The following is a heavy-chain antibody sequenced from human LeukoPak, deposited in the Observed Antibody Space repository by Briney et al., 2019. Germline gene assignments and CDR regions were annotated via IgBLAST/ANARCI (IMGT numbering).Heavy chain of an antibody. J-gene: IGHJ3*02. D-gene: IGHD6-19*01. CDR3: AKDYSSGWYDAFDI. CDR2: ISSSGGST. CDR1: GFTFRSFA. V-gene: IGHV3-23*01. Sequence: GGPLRLSCAASGFTFRSFAMSWVRQAPGKGLEWVSGISSSGGSTYFADSVKGRFTISRDNSKNTLYLQMNSLRAEDTDVYYCAKDYSSGWYDAFDIWGQGTVVTVSS.